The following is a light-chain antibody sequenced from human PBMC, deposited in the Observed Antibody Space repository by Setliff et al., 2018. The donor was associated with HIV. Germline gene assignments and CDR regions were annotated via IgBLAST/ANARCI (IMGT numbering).Light chain of an antibody. CDR2: DVS. CDR3: CSYAGSYTFVV. V-gene: IGLV2-11*01. J-gene: IGLJ2*01. Sequence: QSALTQPRSVSGSPGQSVTISCTATSSDVGDYNYVSWYQQRPGKAPKLLIYDVSQRPSGVPDRFSGSKSGNTASLTISGLQAEDEADYHCCSYAGSYTFVVFGGGTKVTVL. CDR1: SSDVGDYNY.